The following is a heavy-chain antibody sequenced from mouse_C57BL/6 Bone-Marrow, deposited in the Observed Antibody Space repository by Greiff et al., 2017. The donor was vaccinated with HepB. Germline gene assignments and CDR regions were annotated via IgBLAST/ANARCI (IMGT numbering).Heavy chain of an antibody. CDR1: GFTFSSYA. Sequence: EVQLVESGEGLVKPGGSLKLSCAASGFTFSSYAMSWVRQTPEKRLEWVAYISSGGDYIYYADTVKGRFTISRDNARNTLYLQMSSLKSEDTAMYYCTSSLLWPYAMDYWGQGTSVTVSS. D-gene: IGHD2-10*01. V-gene: IGHV5-9-1*02. CDR3: TSSLLWPYAMDY. CDR2: ISSGGDYI. J-gene: IGHJ4*01.